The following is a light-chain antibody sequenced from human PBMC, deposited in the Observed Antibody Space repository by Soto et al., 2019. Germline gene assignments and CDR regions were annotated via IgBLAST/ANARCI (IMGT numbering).Light chain of an antibody. CDR2: DVT. CDR3: NSFTTRSTYV. Sequence: QSALTQPPSVSGSPGQSVAISCTGTSSDVGSYNRVAWYQQPPGTAPKLIIYDVTNRPSGVPDRFSGSKSGNTASLTISRLQAEDEADYYCNSFTTRSTYVFGTGTKVTVL. CDR1: SSDVGSYNR. J-gene: IGLJ1*01. V-gene: IGLV2-18*02.